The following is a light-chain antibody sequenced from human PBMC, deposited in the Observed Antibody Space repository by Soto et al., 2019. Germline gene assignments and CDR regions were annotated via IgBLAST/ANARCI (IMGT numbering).Light chain of an antibody. CDR3: QQYDKWPPT. CDR2: GVS. Sequence: EIVMKQSPATLCVSPGGRATLSSRASQSVSDYLAWYQQKPGQAPRLLISGVSSRATGSPARFSGSGSGTDFTLTISSLESEDFAVFYCQQYDKWPPTFGPGTKVDIK. CDR1: QSVSDY. J-gene: IGKJ1*01. V-gene: IGKV3-15*01.